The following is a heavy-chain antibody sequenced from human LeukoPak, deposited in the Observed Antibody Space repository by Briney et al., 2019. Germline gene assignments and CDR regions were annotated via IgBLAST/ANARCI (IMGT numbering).Heavy chain of an antibody. Sequence: PGGSLRLSCAASGFTFSSYWMHWVRQAPGKGLVWVSRINSDGSSTSYADSVKGRFTISRDNAKNSLYLQMNSLRAEDTAVYYCARDRGMGVDYYGMDVWGQGTTVTVSS. D-gene: IGHD3-10*01. J-gene: IGHJ6*02. CDR3: ARDRGMGVDYYGMDV. V-gene: IGHV3-74*01. CDR2: INSDGSST. CDR1: GFTFSSYW.